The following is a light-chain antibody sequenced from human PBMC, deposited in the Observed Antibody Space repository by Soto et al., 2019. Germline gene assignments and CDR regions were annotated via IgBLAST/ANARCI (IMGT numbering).Light chain of an antibody. J-gene: IGKJ1*01. V-gene: IGKV3-20*01. CDR2: GAS. Sequence: EIVLTQSPGTLSVSPGESATLACRASQSVSSNYLAWYQQKPGQPPRLLIYGASSRATGIPDSFSGSGSGVDFTLTILRLEPEDFVVYYCQQYSRLPRTFGQGTRVDIK. CDR1: QSVSSNY. CDR3: QQYSRLPRT.